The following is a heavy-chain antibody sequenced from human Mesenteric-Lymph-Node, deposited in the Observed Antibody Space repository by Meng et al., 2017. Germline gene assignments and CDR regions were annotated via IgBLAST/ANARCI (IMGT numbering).Heavy chain of an antibody. CDR3: ASYSGSYYYFDY. CDR1: GFPFSTYE. CDR2: ISSSGSTI. V-gene: IGHV3-48*03. Sequence: GGSLRLSCAASGFPFSTYEMNWVRQAPGKGLEWVSYISSSGSTIYYADSVKGRFTISRDNAKNSLYLQMNSLRAEDTAVYYCASYSGSYYYFDYWGQGTLVTVSS. J-gene: IGHJ4*02. D-gene: IGHD1-26*01.